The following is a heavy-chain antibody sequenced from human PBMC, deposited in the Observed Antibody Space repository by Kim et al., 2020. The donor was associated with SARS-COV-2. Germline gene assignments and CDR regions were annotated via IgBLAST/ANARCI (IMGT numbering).Heavy chain of an antibody. CDR3: ARESPAYCSGGSCYFTS. J-gene: IGHJ4*02. V-gene: IGHV3-33*01. D-gene: IGHD2-15*01. CDR2: IWYDGSNK. CDR1: GFTFSSYG. Sequence: GGSLRLSCAASGFTFSSYGMHWVRQAPGKGLEWVAVIWYDGSNKYYADSVKGRFTISRDNSKNTLYLQMNSLRAEDTAVYYCARESPAYCSGGSCYFTSWGQGTLVTVSS.